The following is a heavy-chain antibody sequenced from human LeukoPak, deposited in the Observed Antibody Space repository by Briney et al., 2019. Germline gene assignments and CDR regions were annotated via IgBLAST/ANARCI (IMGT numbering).Heavy chain of an antibody. Sequence: GGSLRLSCAVSGFTFSNYAMSWVRQAPGKGLNWVSSISAEGDRTYSADSVKGRFSISRDNSKNTLSLQLNSLRVEDTAVYYCVKDDTVTSSFDYWGQGTLITVSS. D-gene: IGHD4-17*01. V-gene: IGHV3-23*01. CDR1: GFTFSNYA. J-gene: IGHJ4*02. CDR2: ISAEGDRT. CDR3: VKDDTVTSSFDY.